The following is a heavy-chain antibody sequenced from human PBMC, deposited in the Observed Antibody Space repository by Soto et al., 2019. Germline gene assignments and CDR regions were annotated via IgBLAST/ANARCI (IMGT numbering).Heavy chain of an antibody. D-gene: IGHD3-3*01. Sequence: PGGSLRLSCAASGFTFSSYGMHWVRQAPGKGLERVAVISYDGSNKYYADSVKGRFTISRDNSKNTLYLQMNSLRAEDTAVYYCAKDNARSYDFWSGYYLPAYYYYGMDVWGQGTTVTVS. J-gene: IGHJ6*02. CDR1: GFTFSSYG. CDR2: ISYDGSNK. CDR3: AKDNARSYDFWSGYYLPAYYYYGMDV. V-gene: IGHV3-30*18.